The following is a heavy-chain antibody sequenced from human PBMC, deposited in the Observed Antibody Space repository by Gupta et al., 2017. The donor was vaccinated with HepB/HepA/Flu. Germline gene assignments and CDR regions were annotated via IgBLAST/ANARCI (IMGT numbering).Heavy chain of an antibody. J-gene: IGHJ4*02. Sequence: EVQLVESGGGLVQPGGSLRLSCAASGFTFSSYSMNWVRQAPGKGLEWVSYISSSSSTIYYADSVKGRFTISRDNAKNSLYLQMNSLRDEDTAVYYCAREAVMDWGLGITVSGFDYWGQGTLVTVSS. CDR2: ISSSSSTI. D-gene: IGHD3/OR15-3a*01. V-gene: IGHV3-48*02. CDR3: AREAVMDWGLGITVSGFDY. CDR1: GFTFSSYS.